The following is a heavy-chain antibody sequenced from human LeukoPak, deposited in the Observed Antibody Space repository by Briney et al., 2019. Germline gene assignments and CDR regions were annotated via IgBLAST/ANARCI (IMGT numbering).Heavy chain of an antibody. V-gene: IGHV3-23*01. J-gene: IGHJ6*03. Sequence: PGGSLRLSCAVSGFTFRSFAMSWVRQAPGKGLEWVSGIIGSGRTTFYADSVKGRFTISRDNSKNTLYLQMNSLRAEDTAIYCCAKKEGDTYFSWYMDVWGKGTTVTVSS. CDR3: AKKEGDTYFSWYMDV. CDR2: IIGSGRTT. CDR1: GFTFRSFA. D-gene: IGHD2-21*01.